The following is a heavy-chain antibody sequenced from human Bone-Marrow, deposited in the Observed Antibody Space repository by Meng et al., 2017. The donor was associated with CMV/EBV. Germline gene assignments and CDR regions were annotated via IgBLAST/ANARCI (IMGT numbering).Heavy chain of an antibody. J-gene: IGHJ3*02. CDR2: MNPNSGNT. CDR3: ARGYPFDAYDI. Sequence: ASVKVSCKASGYTFTSYDINWVRQATGQGLEWMGWMNPNSGNTGYAQKFQGRVTITRNTSISTAYMELSSLRSDDTAAYYCARGYPFDAYDIWGHGTMVAVSS. CDR1: GYTFTSYD. V-gene: IGHV1-8*03.